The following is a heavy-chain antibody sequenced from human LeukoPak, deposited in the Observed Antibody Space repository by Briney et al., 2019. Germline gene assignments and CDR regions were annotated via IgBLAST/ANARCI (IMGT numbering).Heavy chain of an antibody. CDR3: ATEMGYCSGGSCYGDDY. CDR2: ISSSSSYI. D-gene: IGHD2-15*01. CDR1: GFTFSSYA. V-gene: IGHV3-21*01. Sequence: GGSLRLSCAASGFTFSSYAMSWVRQAPGKGLEWVSSISSSSSYIYYADSVKGRFTISRDNAKNSLYLQMNSLRAEDTAVYYCATEMGYCSGGSCYGDDYWGQGTLVTVSS. J-gene: IGHJ4*02.